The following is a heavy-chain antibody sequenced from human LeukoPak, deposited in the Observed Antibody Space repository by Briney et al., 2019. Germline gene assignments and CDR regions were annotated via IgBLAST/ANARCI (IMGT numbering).Heavy chain of an antibody. Sequence: ASVKVSCKASGYTFTGYYMHWVRQAPGQGLEWMGWINPNSGGTKYAQKFKGRVTMTRDTSISTAYMELSSLRSEDTAVYYCARVTPSANDYGDFYYYYYMDVWGKGTTVTISS. D-gene: IGHD4-17*01. V-gene: IGHV1-2*02. CDR3: ARVTPSANDYGDFYYYYYMDV. J-gene: IGHJ6*03. CDR2: INPNSGGT. CDR1: GYTFTGYY.